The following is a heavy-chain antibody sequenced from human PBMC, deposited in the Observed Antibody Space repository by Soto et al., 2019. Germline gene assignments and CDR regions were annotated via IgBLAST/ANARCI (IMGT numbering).Heavy chain of an antibody. CDR1: GFTFSSYW. Sequence: PGGSLRLSCAASGFTFSSYWMSWVRQAPGKGLEWVANIKQDGSEKYYVDSVKGRFTISRDNSKNTLYLQMNSLRAEDTAVYYCARAYSGSTDAFDIWGQGTMVTVSS. CDR3: ARAYSGSTDAFDI. CDR2: IKQDGSEK. V-gene: IGHV3-7*03. J-gene: IGHJ3*02. D-gene: IGHD1-26*01.